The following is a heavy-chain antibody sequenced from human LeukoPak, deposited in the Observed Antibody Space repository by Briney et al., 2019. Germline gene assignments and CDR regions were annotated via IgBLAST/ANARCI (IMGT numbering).Heavy chain of an antibody. V-gene: IGHV3-23*01. Sequence: PGGSLRLSCAASGFTFSSYAMSWVRQAPRKGLEWVSAISGSGGSTYHADSVKGRFTISRDNSKNTLYLQMNSPRAEDTAVYYCAKTYCSSTSCYTGGFDPWGQGTLVTVSS. CDR3: AKTYCSSTSCYTGGFDP. D-gene: IGHD2-2*02. J-gene: IGHJ5*02. CDR2: ISGSGGST. CDR1: GFTFSSYA.